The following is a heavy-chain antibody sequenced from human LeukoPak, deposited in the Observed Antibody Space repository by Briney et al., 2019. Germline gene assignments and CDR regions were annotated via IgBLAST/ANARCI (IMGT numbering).Heavy chain of an antibody. CDR1: GFTFSSYA. J-gene: IGHJ4*02. CDR2: ISGSGGST. Sequence: GGSLRLSCAASGFTFSSYAMSWVRQAPGKGLEWVSAISGSGGSTYYADSVKGRFTISRDNSKNTLYLQMNSLRAEDTAVYYCAKSSYYDASGYYREYYFDYWGQGTLVTVSS. D-gene: IGHD3-22*01. CDR3: AKSSYYDASGYYREYYFDY. V-gene: IGHV3-23*01.